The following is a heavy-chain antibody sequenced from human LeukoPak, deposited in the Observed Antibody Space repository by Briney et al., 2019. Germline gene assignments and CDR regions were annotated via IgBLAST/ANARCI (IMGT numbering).Heavy chain of an antibody. CDR2: IRSKAYGGTT. CDR1: GFTFGDYA. CDR3: TALGYSYGYGLLDY. Sequence: GGSLRLSCTASGFTFGDYAMSWVRQAPGKGLEWVGFIRSKAYGGTTEYAASVKGRFTISRDDSKSIAYLQMNSLKTEDTAVYYCTALGYSYGYGLLDYWGQGTLVTVSS. V-gene: IGHV3-49*04. D-gene: IGHD5-18*01. J-gene: IGHJ4*02.